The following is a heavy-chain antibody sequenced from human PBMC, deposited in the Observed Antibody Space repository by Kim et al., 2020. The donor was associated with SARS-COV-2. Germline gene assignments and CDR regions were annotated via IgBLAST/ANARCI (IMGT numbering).Heavy chain of an antibody. CDR2: IYYSGST. D-gene: IGHD4-4*01. J-gene: IGHJ4*02. Sequence: SETLSLTCTVSGGSISSSSYYWGWIRQPPGKGLEWIGSIYYSGSTYYNPSLKSRVTISVDTSQNQFSLKLSSVTAADTALFYCATTWRLSRTDFWGQRT. CDR1: GGSISSSSYY. CDR3: ATTWRLSRTDF. V-gene: IGHV4-39*01.